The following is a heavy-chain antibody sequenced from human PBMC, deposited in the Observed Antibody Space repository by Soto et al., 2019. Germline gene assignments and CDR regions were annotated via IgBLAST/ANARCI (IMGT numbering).Heavy chain of an antibody. D-gene: IGHD6-19*01. V-gene: IGHV3-13*01. CDR2: IGTAGDT. Sequence: EVQLVESGGGLVQPGGSLRLSCAASGFTFSSYDMHWVRQAPGKGLEWVSAIGTAGDTYYPGSVKGRFTISRENAKNSLYLQMNSLRAGDTAVYYCARGGAVAGADAFDIWGQGTMVTVSS. CDR1: GFTFSSYD. CDR3: ARGGAVAGADAFDI. J-gene: IGHJ3*02.